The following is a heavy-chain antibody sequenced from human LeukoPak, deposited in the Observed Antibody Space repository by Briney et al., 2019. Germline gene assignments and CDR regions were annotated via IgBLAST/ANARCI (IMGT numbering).Heavy chain of an antibody. CDR3: ARDTYSSSWWSTRGENWFDP. V-gene: IGHV1-3*03. J-gene: IGHJ5*02. CDR1: GYTFTSYA. Sequence: ASVKVSCKASGYTFTSYAMHWVRQAPGQRLEWMGWINAGNGNTKYSQEFQGRVTITRDTSASTAYMELSSLRSEDTAVYYCARDTYSSSWWSTRGENWFDPWGQGTLVTVSS. D-gene: IGHD6-13*01. CDR2: INAGNGNT.